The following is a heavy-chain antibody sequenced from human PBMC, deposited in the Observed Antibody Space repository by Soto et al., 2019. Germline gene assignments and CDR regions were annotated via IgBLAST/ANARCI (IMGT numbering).Heavy chain of an antibody. J-gene: IGHJ5*02. CDR2: IYYSGST. CDR1: GGSISSGDYC. CDR3: ARRLRLSSGYWFDP. Sequence: SETLSLTCTVSGGSISSGDYCWSWIRQPPGKGLEWIGYIYYSGSTYYNPSLKSRVTISVDTSKNQFSLKLSSVTAADTAVYYCARRLRLSSGYWFDPWGQGTLVTI. V-gene: IGHV4-30-4*01. D-gene: IGHD5-12*01.